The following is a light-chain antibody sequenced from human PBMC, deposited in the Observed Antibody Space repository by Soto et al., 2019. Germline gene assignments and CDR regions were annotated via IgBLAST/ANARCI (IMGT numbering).Light chain of an antibody. J-gene: IGKJ1*01. CDR3: QQYNSYSWT. CDR1: QSISSW. CDR2: DAS. Sequence: DIQMTESPPSLSASVGDSVTSTCRASQSISSWLAWYQQKPGKAPKLLIYDASSLESGVPSRFSGSGSGTEFTLTISSLQPDDFATYYCQQYNSYSWTVGQGTQVDIK. V-gene: IGKV1-5*01.